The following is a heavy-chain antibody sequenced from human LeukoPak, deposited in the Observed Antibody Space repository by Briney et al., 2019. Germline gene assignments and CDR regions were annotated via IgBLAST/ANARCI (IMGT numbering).Heavy chain of an antibody. CDR1: GFTFSDYY. CDR3: ARVRKYSSGWYDAFDI. CDR2: ISSSSSYT. V-gene: IGHV3-11*05. D-gene: IGHD6-19*01. J-gene: IGHJ3*02. Sequence: SGGSLSLSCAASGFTFSDYYMSWIRQAPGKGLEWVSYISSSSSYTNYAASVKGRFTISRDNAKNSLYLQMNSLSAEDTAVYYCARVRKYSSGWYDAFDIWGQGTMVTVSS.